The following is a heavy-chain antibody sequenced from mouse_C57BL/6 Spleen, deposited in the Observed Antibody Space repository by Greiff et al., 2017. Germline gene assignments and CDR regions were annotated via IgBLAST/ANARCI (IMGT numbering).Heavy chain of an antibody. V-gene: IGHV7-3*01. CDR2: IRNKANGYTT. J-gene: IGHJ4*01. D-gene: IGHD2-5*01. Sequence: EVQRVESGGGLVQPGGSLSLSCAASGFTFTDYYMSWVRQPPGKALEWLGFIRNKANGYTTEYSASVKGLFTISRDNSQSLLYLQMNALRAEDSATYYCARDVAYYSNSAMDYWGQGTSVTVSS. CDR3: ARDVAYYSNSAMDY. CDR1: GFTFTDYY.